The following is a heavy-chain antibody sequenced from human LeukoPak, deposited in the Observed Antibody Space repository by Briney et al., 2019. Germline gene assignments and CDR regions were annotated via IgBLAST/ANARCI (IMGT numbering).Heavy chain of an antibody. D-gene: IGHD2-2*01. CDR1: GGSFSGYY. V-gene: IGHV4-34*01. Sequence: SETLSLTCAVYGGSFSGYYWSWIRQPPGKGLEWTGEINHSGSTNYNPSLKSRVTISVDTSKNQFSLKLSSVTAADTGVYYCARGESGGQLLSSFDIWGQGTMVTVFS. CDR3: ARGESGGQLLSSFDI. J-gene: IGHJ3*02. CDR2: INHSGST.